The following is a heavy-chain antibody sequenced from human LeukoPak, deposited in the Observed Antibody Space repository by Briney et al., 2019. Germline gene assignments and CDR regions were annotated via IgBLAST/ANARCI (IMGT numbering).Heavy chain of an antibody. Sequence: SETLSLTCTVSGYSISSGYYWGWIRQPPGKGLEWIGSGSTYYNPPLKSRVTISVDTSKNQFSLKLSSVTAADTAVYYCAREKSDAFEIWGQGTMVTVSS. V-gene: IGHV4-38-2*02. CDR1: GYSISSGYY. CDR2: SGST. CDR3: AREKSDAFEI. J-gene: IGHJ3*02.